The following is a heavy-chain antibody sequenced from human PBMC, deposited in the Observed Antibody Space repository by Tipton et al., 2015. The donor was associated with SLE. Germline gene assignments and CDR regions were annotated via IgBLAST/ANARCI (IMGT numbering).Heavy chain of an antibody. CDR1: GFAVNTNY. D-gene: IGHD3-10*01. CDR2: INYSGNT. V-gene: IGHV4-34*01. Sequence: LRLSCAASGFAVNTNYMSWVRQSPGKGLEWIGEINYSGNTNYNPSLKSRVTISRDTSKNHFSLKLSSVTAADTAVYYCARGGSNYGYETFDIWGQGTMVTVSS. J-gene: IGHJ3*02. CDR3: ARGGSNYGYETFDI.